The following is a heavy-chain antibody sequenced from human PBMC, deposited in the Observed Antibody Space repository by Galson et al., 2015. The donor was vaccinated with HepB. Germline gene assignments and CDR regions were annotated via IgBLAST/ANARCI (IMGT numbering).Heavy chain of an antibody. Sequence: LRLSCAASGFTFRNAWMSWVRQAPGKGLEWVGRIKKRSEGGTTDYAAPVKGRFTISRDDSKNTLYLEMNSLKTEDTALYYCTTFLEMTTVQYWGQGTLVTVSS. CDR3: TTFLEMTTVQY. D-gene: IGHD4-11*01. J-gene: IGHJ4*02. V-gene: IGHV3-15*01. CDR2: IKKRSEGGTT. CDR1: GFTFRNAW.